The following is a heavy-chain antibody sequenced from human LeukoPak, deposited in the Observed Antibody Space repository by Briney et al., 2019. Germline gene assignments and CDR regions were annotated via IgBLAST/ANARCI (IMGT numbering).Heavy chain of an antibody. CDR2: ISAGGGST. D-gene: IGHD3-22*01. CDR3: AKRDYYGSSGYYYYFDY. CDR1: GFTFSNYA. J-gene: IGHJ4*02. V-gene: IGHV3-23*01. Sequence: PGGSLRLSCAASGFTFSNYAMSWVRQAPGKGLEWVSAISAGGGSTYYADSVKGRFTISRDNSKNTLYLQMNSLRAEDTAVYYCAKRDYYGSSGYYYYFDYWGQGTLVTVSS.